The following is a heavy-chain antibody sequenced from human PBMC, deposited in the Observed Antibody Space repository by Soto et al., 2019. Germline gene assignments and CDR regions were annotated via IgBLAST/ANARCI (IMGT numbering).Heavy chain of an antibody. CDR3: ARGFSNSVTTRFDS. CDR2: VYHSGDT. D-gene: IGHD4-17*01. J-gene: IGHJ4*02. Sequence: VHLQQWGAGLLRPSETLSLTCTVSGESFGAYYWSWIRQSPVKGLEWIGEVYHSGDTKYNPSLKSRVNIAEDPSKNQFSLRMTSMTAADTGVYYCARGFSNSVTTRFDSWGQGTLVTVSS. CDR1: GESFGAYY. V-gene: IGHV4-34*01.